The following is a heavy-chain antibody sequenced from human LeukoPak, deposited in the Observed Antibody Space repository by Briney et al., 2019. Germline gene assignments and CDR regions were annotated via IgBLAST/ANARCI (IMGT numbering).Heavy chain of an antibody. V-gene: IGHV3-9*01. CDR2: INWNGGGT. CDR1: GFTFKDYG. D-gene: IGHD1-26*01. J-gene: IGHJ6*02. CDR3: VKHMRATNTYSFFGLDV. Sequence: GGSLRLSCAATGFTFKDYGMHWVRQPPGKGLEWVSSINWNGGGTDYTDSVKGRFTISRDNAKNSLFLQLSSLRPEDTALYYCVKHMRATNTYSFFGLDVWGQGTTVTVCS.